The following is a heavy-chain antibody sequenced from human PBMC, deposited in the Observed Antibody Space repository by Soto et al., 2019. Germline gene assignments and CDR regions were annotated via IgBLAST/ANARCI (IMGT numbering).Heavy chain of an antibody. Sequence: LRLSCAASGFTFSSYGMHWVRQAPGKGLEWVAVISYDGSNKYYADSVKGRFTISRDNSKNTLYLQMNSLRAEDTALYYCAKGRSYYYYYGVDVWGQGTTVTVSS. CDR2: ISYDGSNK. CDR1: GFTFSSYG. V-gene: IGHV3-30*18. J-gene: IGHJ6*02. CDR3: AKGRSYYYYYGVDV.